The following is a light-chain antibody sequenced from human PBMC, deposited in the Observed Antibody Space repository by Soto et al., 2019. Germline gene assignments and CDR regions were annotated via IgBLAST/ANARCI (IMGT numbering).Light chain of an antibody. Sequence: QSALTQPPSASGSHGQSVTISCTGTKNYVGFYDFVSWYQHHPGKAPRLIIYEVVQRPSGVPDRFSGSKSGNTSSLTVSGHQAADEADYLCKSYAGNTTYVFGSGPKLTVL. CDR2: EVV. J-gene: IGLJ1*01. V-gene: IGLV2-8*01. CDR3: KSYAGNTTYV. CDR1: KNYVGFYDF.